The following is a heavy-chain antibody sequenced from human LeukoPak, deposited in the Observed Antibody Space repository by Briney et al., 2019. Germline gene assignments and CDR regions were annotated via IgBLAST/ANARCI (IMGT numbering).Heavy chain of an antibody. Sequence: GGSLRLSCAASGFTFSTYWMSWVRLAPGKGLEWVANIKQDGSEKYYVDSVKGRFAVSRDNAKNSLSLQMNILRLEDTAVYYCARGVSWTFDNWGRGALVTVSS. J-gene: IGHJ4*02. V-gene: IGHV3-7*04. D-gene: IGHD6-13*01. CDR1: GFTFSTYW. CDR3: ARGVSWTFDN. CDR2: IKQDGSEK.